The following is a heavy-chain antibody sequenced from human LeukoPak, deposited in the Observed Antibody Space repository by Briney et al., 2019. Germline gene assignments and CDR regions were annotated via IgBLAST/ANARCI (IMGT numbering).Heavy chain of an antibody. D-gene: IGHD3-22*01. CDR1: GYSFTRYW. J-gene: IGHJ5*02. CDR3: ARMVYDSSAGWFDP. V-gene: IGHV5-51*01. CDR2: IYPGDSDT. Sequence: GGSLKISCKGSGYSFTRYWIGWVRQMPGKGLEWMGIIYPGDSDTRYSPSFQGQVTISADKSISTAYLQWSSLKASDTAMYYCARMVYDSSAGWFDPWGQGTLVTVSS.